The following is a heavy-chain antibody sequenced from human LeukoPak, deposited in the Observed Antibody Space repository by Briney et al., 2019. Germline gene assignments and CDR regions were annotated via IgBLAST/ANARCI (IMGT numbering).Heavy chain of an antibody. J-gene: IGHJ6*03. D-gene: IGHD6-19*01. Sequence: SETLSLTCAVYGGSFSGYYWSWIRQPPGKGLEWIGEINHSGSTNYNPSLKSRVTISVDRSKNQFSLKLSSVTAADTAVYYCARDPVHSSGWFAVSYYYMDVWGKGTTVTVSS. CDR2: INHSGST. V-gene: IGHV4-34*01. CDR3: ARDPVHSSGWFAVSYYYMDV. CDR1: GGSFSGYY.